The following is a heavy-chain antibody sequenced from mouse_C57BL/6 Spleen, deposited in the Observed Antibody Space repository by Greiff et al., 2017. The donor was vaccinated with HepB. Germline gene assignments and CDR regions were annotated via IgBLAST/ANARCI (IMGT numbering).Heavy chain of an antibody. CDR3: ARSLYGSRPYAMDY. V-gene: IGHV1-64*01. CDR2: IHPNSGST. Sequence: VQLQQPGAELVKPGASVKLSCKASGYTFTSYWMHWVKQRPGQGLEWIGMIHPNSGSTNYNEKFKSKATLTVDKSSSTAYMQLSSLTSEDSAVYYCARSLYGSRPYAMDYWGQGTSVTVSS. J-gene: IGHJ4*01. CDR1: GYTFTSYW. D-gene: IGHD1-1*01.